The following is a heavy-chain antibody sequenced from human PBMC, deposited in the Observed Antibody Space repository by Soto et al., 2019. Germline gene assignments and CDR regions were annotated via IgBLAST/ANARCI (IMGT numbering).Heavy chain of an antibody. Sequence: ASVQVSCKASGYTFTSYGISWVRQAPGQGLEWMGWISAYNGNTNYAQKLQGRVTMTPDTSPSTAYMELRSLRSDDTAVYYCARVAITLVRGVSFYYYYGMDVWGQGTTVTVSS. D-gene: IGHD3-10*01. J-gene: IGHJ6*02. V-gene: IGHV1-18*01. CDR1: GYTFTSYG. CDR2: ISAYNGNT. CDR3: ARVAITLVRGVSFYYYYGMDV.